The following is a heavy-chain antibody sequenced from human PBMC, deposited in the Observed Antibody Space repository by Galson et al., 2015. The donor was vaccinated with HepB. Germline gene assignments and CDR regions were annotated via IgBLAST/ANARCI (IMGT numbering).Heavy chain of an antibody. CDR2: IYWDDDK. D-gene: IGHD3-10*01. J-gene: IGHJ2*01. Sequence: PALVKPTQTLTLPCTFSGFSLSTSGVGVGWIRLPPGKALEWLTVIYWDDDKRYSPSLKSRLTITKDTSKNQVVLTMTNMDPVDTGTYYCAHIGRGNSGWYFALWGRGTLVTVSS. CDR3: AHIGRGNSGWYFAL. CDR1: GFSLSTSGVG. V-gene: IGHV2-5*02.